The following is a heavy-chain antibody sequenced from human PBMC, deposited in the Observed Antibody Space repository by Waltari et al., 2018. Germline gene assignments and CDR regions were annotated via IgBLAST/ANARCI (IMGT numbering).Heavy chain of an antibody. CDR3: ASLCGGPVCFDY. V-gene: IGHV1-69*05. CDR2: SIPYFGTA. CDR1: GGTFSSYA. Sequence: QVQLVQSGAEVKKPGSSVKVSCKASGGTFSSYAISWVRQAPGQGLEWMGGSIPYFGTANYAHNFQGRVTITPDESTSTAYMELRSEATAVYYCASLCGGPVCFDYWGQGTLVTVSS. D-gene: IGHD2-21*01. J-gene: IGHJ4*02.